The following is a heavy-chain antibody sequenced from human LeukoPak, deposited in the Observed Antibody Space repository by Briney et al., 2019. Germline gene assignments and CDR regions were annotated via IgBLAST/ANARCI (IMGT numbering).Heavy chain of an antibody. J-gene: IGHJ4*02. D-gene: IGHD5-12*01. Sequence: PGGSLRLSCAASGFTFSSYAISWVRQAPGKGLEWVSAISGSGGSTYYADSVKGRFTISRDNSKNTLYLQMNSLRAEDTAVYYCAKDQASGFYSGYDFDYWGQGTLVTVSS. CDR2: ISGSGGST. CDR3: AKDQASGFYSGYDFDY. CDR1: GFTFSSYA. V-gene: IGHV3-23*01.